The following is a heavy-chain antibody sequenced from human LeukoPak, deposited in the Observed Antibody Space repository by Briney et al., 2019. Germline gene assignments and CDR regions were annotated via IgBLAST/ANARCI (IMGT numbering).Heavy chain of an antibody. J-gene: IGHJ6*02. V-gene: IGHV4-59*01. D-gene: IGHD2-2*01. CDR2: IYYSGST. CDR3: ARAKGSSDTPDDYYYYYGMDV. CDR1: GGSISSYY. Sequence: PSETLSLTCTVSGGSISSYYWSWIRQPPGKGLEWIGYIYYSGSTNYDPSLKSRVTISVDTSKNQFSLKLSSVTAAGTAVYYCARAKGSSDTPDDYYYYYGMDVWGQGTTVTVSS.